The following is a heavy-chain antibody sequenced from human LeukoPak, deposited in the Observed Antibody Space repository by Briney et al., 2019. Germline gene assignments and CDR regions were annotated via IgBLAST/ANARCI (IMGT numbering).Heavy chain of an antibody. CDR3: ATQYGGFSYFDY. D-gene: IGHD3-16*01. CDR1: GYTFTGYY. CDR2: INPKSGGI. J-gene: IGHJ4*02. V-gene: IGHV1-2*02. Sequence: ASVKVSCKASGYTFTGYYMHWVRQAPGQGLEWMGWINPKSGGINYAQKFQGRVTITRDTSISTAYMELSRLRSDDTAVYFCATQYGGFSYFDYWGQGALVTVSS.